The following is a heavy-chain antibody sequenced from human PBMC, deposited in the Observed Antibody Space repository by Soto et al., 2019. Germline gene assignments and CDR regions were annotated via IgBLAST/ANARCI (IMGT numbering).Heavy chain of an antibody. CDR2: INAGNGNT. Sequence: ASVKVSCKASGYTFPSYATHWVRQAPGQRLEWMGWINAGNGNTKYSQKFQGRVTITRDTSATTAYMELSSLRSEDTAVYYCARGRQAHDYVWGSYRQEVFDYWGQGTLVTVSS. CDR3: ARGRQAHDYVWGSYRQEVFDY. CDR1: GYTFPSYA. V-gene: IGHV1-3*01. D-gene: IGHD3-16*02. J-gene: IGHJ4*02.